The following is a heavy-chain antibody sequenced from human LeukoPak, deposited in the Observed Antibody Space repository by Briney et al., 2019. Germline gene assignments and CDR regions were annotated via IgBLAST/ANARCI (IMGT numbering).Heavy chain of an antibody. V-gene: IGHV3-48*03. CDR3: AELGITMIGGV. CDR1: GFTFNSFA. Sequence: GGSLRLSCAASGFTFNSFAMNWVRQAPGKGLEWVSYISSSGSTIYYADSVKGRFTISRDNAKNSLYLQMNSLRAEDTAVYYCAELGITMIGGVWGKGTTVTISS. CDR2: ISSSGSTI. D-gene: IGHD3-10*02. J-gene: IGHJ6*04.